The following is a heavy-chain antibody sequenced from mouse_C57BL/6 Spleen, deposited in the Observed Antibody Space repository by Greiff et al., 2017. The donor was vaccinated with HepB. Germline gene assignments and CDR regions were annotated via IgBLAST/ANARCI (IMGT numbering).Heavy chain of an antibody. CDR2: INPSDSYT. Sequence: QVQLQQPGAELVMPGASVKLSCKASGYTFTSYWMHWVKQRPGQGLEWIGEINPSDSYTNYNQKFKGKSTLTVDKSSSTAYMQLSSLTSEDSAVYYCAKGAQVNFDYWGQGTTLTVSS. J-gene: IGHJ2*01. CDR3: AKGAQVNFDY. D-gene: IGHD3-2*02. V-gene: IGHV1-69*01. CDR1: GYTFTSYW.